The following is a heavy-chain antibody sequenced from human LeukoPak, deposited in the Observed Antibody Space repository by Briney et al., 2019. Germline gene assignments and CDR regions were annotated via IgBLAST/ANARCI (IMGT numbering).Heavy chain of an antibody. V-gene: IGHV3-11*04. Sequence: GGSLRLSCAASGFTFSDYYMSWIRQAPGKGLEWVSYISSSGSTIYYADSAKGRFTISRDNSKNTLYLQMNSLRAEDTAVYYCAKEGTRCYDIWGQGTLVTVSS. CDR2: ISSSGSTI. J-gene: IGHJ3*02. CDR3: AKEGTRCYDI. D-gene: IGHD2-2*01. CDR1: GFTFSDYY.